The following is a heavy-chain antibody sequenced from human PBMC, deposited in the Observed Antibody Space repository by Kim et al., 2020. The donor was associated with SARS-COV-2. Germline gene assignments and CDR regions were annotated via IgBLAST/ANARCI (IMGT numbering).Heavy chain of an antibody. V-gene: IGHV3-72*01. J-gene: IGHJ4*02. CDR1: GFTLSDHY. CDR3: ARVHNTNWNRAYFDD. CDR2: SRNRGYTS. Sequence: GGSLRLSCAASGFTLSDHYMDWVRQAPGKGLEWVGRSRNRGYTSQYAASVKGRFTFSRDESENSLHLQMNSLKTEDTAVYYCARVHNTNWNRAYFDDCGQGTLVTVSS. D-gene: IGHD1-1*01.